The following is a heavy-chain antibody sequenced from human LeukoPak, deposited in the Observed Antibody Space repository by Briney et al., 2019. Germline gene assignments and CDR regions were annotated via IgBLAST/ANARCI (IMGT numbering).Heavy chain of an antibody. D-gene: IGHD1-26*01. J-gene: IGHJ4*02. Sequence: SETLSLTCTVSGGSISGYFWSWIRQPPGKGLEWIGYIHASGSTNQSPSLKSRVTISVDTSKNQFSLKLTSVTAADTAVYYCARGRPVTGSFYFDYRGQGTLVTVSS. CDR3: ARGRPVTGSFYFDY. CDR1: GGSISGYF. V-gene: IGHV4-59*01. CDR2: IHASGST.